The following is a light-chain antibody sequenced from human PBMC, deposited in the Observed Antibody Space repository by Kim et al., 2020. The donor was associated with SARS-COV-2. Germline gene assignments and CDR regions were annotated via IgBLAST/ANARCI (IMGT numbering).Light chain of an antibody. CDR1: HPNIEPHL. Sequence: KSTTYCSGNHPNIEPHLVCWYQQFPGTAPKLLIYGNGRRPSGIPDRFSGSKSGTSATLDIIGLQTGDEADYYCQSWDSSLSVHVFGTGTKVTVL. CDR3: QSWDSSLSVHV. V-gene: IGLV1-51*01. J-gene: IGLJ1*01. CDR2: GNG.